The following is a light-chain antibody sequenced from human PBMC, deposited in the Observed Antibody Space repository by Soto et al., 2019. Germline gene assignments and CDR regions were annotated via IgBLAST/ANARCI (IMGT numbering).Light chain of an antibody. V-gene: IGKV3-20*01. CDR2: DAS. CDR3: QHYGSSPLT. J-gene: IGKJ4*01. CDR1: QSISNNY. Sequence: EIVLTQSPGTLSLSPGGRATLSCRASQSISNNYLAWYQQKPGQAPRLLIYDASSRATGIPDRFSGSGSGTAFTLTISRLEPEDFAMYYCQHYGSSPLTFGGGTKVEIK.